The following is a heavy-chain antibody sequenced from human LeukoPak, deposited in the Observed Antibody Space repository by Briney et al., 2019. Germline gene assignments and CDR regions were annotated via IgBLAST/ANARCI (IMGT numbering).Heavy chain of an antibody. CDR3: ARTSWFGVDY. Sequence: GESLKISCKGSGHSFTSYWISWVRQMPGKGLEWMGRIDPSDSYTNYSPSFQGHVTISADKSISTAYLQWSSLTATDTAMYYCARTSWFGVDYWGQGTLVTVSS. V-gene: IGHV5-10-1*01. D-gene: IGHD3-10*01. CDR2: IDPSDSYT. J-gene: IGHJ4*02. CDR1: GHSFTSYW.